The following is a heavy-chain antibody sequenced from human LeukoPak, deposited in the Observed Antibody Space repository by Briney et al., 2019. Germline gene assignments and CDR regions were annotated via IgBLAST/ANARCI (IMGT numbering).Heavy chain of an antibody. J-gene: IGHJ5*02. CDR3: ARGMAAAYDYNWFDP. CDR2: IYYSGST. V-gene: IGHV4-39*07. Sequence: SETLSLTCTVSGGSISSSSYYWGWIRQPPGKGLEWIGSIYYSGSTYYNPSLKSRVTISVDTSKNQFSLKLNSVTAADTAVYFCARGMAAAYDYNWFDPWGQGALVTVSS. D-gene: IGHD5-12*01. CDR1: GGSISSSSYY.